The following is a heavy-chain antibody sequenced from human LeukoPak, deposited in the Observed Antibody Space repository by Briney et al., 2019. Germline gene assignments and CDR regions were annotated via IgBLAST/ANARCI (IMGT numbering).Heavy chain of an antibody. CDR3: ARDLAVGVATIYPNGIDV. CDR2: ICSGGSTI. CDR1: GFTFSSYE. Sequence: GGSLRLSCAASGFTFSSYEMNWVRQAPGKGLEWVSYICSGGSTIYYADSVKGRFTISRDNAKNSLYLQMNSLRAEDTAGYYCARDLAVGVATIYPNGIDVWGQGTTVTVSS. V-gene: IGHV3-48*03. D-gene: IGHD5-12*01. J-gene: IGHJ6*02.